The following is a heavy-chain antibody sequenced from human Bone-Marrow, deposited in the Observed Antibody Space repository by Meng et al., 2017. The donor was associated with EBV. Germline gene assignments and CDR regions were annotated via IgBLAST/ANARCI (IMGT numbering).Heavy chain of an antibody. CDR3: ARDPPTFKVVDFDY. CDR1: GYTFTSYG. CDR2: ISAYNGNT. D-gene: IGHD2-15*01. J-gene: IGHJ4*02. V-gene: IGHV1-18*01. Sequence: QCQLVQSGTEVKKPGASVKVSCKASGYTFTSYGISWVRQAPGKGLEWMGWISAYNGNTNYAQKLQGRVTMTTDTSTSTAYMELRSLRSDDTAVYYCARDPPTFKVVDFDYWGQGTLVTVSS.